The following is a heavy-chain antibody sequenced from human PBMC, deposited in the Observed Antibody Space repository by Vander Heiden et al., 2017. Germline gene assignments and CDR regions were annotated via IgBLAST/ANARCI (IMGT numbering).Heavy chain of an antibody. CDR2: IKQDGSEK. V-gene: IGHV3-7*01. Sequence: EVQLVESGGGLLQPGGSLRLSCPASGLTFSSYWMSRVRQDPGKGLEWVANIKQDGSEKYYVDSVKGRFTIARDNAKNSLYLQMNSLRAEDTAVYYCARIVLSGWYLSGGRRTSWFDPWGQGTLVTVSS. J-gene: IGHJ5*02. D-gene: IGHD6-19*01. CDR1: GLTFSSYW. CDR3: ARIVLSGWYLSGGRRTSWFDP.